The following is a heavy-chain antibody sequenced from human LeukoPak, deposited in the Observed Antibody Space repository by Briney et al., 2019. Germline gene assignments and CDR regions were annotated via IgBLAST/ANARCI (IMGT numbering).Heavy chain of an antibody. J-gene: IGHJ4*02. D-gene: IGHD3-22*01. Sequence: GGSLRLSCAASGFTFSSYGMTWVRQAPGKGLEWVSAISESGGSTYYADSVKGRSTISRDNSKNTLYLQMNSLRAEDTAVYYCATDYYHSSFLYYWGQGTLVTVSS. CDR1: GFTFSSYG. CDR3: ATDYYHSSFLYY. V-gene: IGHV3-23*01. CDR2: ISESGGST.